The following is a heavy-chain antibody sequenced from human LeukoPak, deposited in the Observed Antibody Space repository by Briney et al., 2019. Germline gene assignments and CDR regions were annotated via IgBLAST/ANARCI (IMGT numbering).Heavy chain of an antibody. D-gene: IGHD3-16*02. Sequence: GGSLRLSCAASGFTFSSYSMNWVRQAPGKGLEWVSYVSSSSSTIYYADSVKGRFTISRDNAKNSLYLQMNSLRAEDTAVYYCARGDYDYVWGSYRYYYFDYWGQGTLVTVSS. J-gene: IGHJ4*02. V-gene: IGHV3-48*01. CDR3: ARGDYDYVWGSYRYYYFDY. CDR2: VSSSSSTI. CDR1: GFTFSSYS.